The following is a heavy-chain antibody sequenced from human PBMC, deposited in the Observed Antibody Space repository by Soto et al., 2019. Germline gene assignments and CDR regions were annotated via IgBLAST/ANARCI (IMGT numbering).Heavy chain of an antibody. Sequence: EVKLLESGGGLAQPGGSLRLSCVGSGFTFDSYAISWVRQAPGERLQWIAAISGSADGTDYAHSVRGRFTISRDNAKKTVPRQMDSLRVEDTAVYFCAKDTVGGYSFWSGYYSDGLDVWGQGTLVSVS. J-gene: IGHJ3*01. CDR2: ISGSADGT. D-gene: IGHD3-3*01. CDR1: GFTFDSYA. CDR3: AKDTVGGYSFWSGYYSDGLDV. V-gene: IGHV3-23*01.